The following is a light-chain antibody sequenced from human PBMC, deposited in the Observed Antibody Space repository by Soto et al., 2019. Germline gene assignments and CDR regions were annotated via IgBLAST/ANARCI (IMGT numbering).Light chain of an antibody. Sequence: QSALTQPRSVSGSPGQSVTISCTGTSSDVGGYNYVSWYQQHPGKAPKLMIYDVSNRPSGVPDRFSGSKSGNTASLTISGLQAEDEADYYCCSNAGSSFWVFGGGTKLTVL. J-gene: IGLJ3*02. CDR2: DVS. V-gene: IGLV2-11*01. CDR1: SSDVGGYNY. CDR3: CSNAGSSFWV.